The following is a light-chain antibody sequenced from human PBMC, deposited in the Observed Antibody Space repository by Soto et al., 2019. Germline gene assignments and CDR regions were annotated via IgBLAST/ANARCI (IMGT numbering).Light chain of an antibody. V-gene: IGKV1-5*03. Sequence: DIQMTQSPSTLSASVGDRVTITCRASQSIGTSLAWYQQKPGKAPKLLIYKASNLESGVPSRFSGSGSGTEFTLTISSLQPDDFATFYCLQYGNYRTFGQGTKVEI. CDR2: KAS. CDR3: LQYGNYRT. J-gene: IGKJ1*01. CDR1: QSIGTS.